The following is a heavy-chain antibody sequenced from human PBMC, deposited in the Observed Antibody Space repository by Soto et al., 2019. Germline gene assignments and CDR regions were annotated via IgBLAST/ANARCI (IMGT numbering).Heavy chain of an antibody. Sequence: GGSLRLSCAASGFSFSSYAMSWVRQAPGKGLEWVSAISGSGGSTYYADSVKGRFTISRDNSKNTLYLQMNSLRAEDTAVYYCAKHPSYCTNGVCYHFMDVWGQGTTVTISS. CDR1: GFSFSSYA. J-gene: IGHJ6*02. V-gene: IGHV3-23*01. CDR2: ISGSGGST. D-gene: IGHD2-8*01. CDR3: AKHPSYCTNGVCYHFMDV.